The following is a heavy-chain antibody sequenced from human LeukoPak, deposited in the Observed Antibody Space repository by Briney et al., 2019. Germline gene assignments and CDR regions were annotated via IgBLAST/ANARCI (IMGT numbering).Heavy chain of an antibody. Sequence: TSETLSLTCTVSGGSISSYYWSWIRQPPGKGLEWIGYIYYSGSTNYNPSLKSRVTISVDTSKNQFSLKLSSVTAADTAVYYCARGFITMVRGVMFWFDPWGQGTLVTVSS. D-gene: IGHD3-10*01. CDR1: GGSISSYY. J-gene: IGHJ5*02. CDR3: ARGFITMVRGVMFWFDP. CDR2: IYYSGST. V-gene: IGHV4-59*01.